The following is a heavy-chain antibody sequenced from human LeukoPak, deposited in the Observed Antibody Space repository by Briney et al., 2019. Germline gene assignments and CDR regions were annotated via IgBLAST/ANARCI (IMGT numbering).Heavy chain of an antibody. V-gene: IGHV3-9*01. D-gene: IGHD6-13*01. J-gene: IGHJ6*02. CDR3: AKDIGYSSSWYSGYCGMDV. CDR2: ISWNSGSI. Sequence: GRSLRLSCAASGFTFDDYAMHWVRQAPGKGLEWVSGISWNSGSIGYADSVKGRFTISRDNAKNSLYLQMNSLRAEDTALYYCAKDIGYSSSWYSGYCGMDVWGQGTTVTVSS. CDR1: GFTFDDYA.